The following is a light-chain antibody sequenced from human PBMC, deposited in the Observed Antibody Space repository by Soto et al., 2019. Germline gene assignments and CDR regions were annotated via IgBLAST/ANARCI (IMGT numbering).Light chain of an antibody. J-gene: IGKJ5*01. V-gene: IGKV3-11*01. Sequence: EIVLTQSPATLSLSPGERATLSCRASQSVRSYLAWYQQKPGHAPRLLIYDASNRATGIPARFSGSGSGTDFTLTISSLEPEDFAVYYCQQRYSWPPITFGQGTRLEIK. CDR3: QQRYSWPPIT. CDR1: QSVRSY. CDR2: DAS.